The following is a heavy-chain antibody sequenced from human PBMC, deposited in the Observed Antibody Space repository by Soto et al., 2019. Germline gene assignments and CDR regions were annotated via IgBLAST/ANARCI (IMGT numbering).Heavy chain of an antibody. J-gene: IGHJ4*02. CDR2: INPNSGGT. CDR1: GYTFTGYY. Sequence: QVQLVQSGAEVKKPGASVKVSCKASGYTFTGYYMHWVRQAPGQGPEWMGWINPNSGGTNYAQKFQGWVTMTRDTSISTAYMELSRLRSDDTAVYYCARSPSGVQRLNFDYWGQGTLVTVSS. CDR3: ARSPSGVQRLNFDY. V-gene: IGHV1-2*04.